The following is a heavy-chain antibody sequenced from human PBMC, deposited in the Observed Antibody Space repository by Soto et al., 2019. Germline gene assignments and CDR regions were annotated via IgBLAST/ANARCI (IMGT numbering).Heavy chain of an antibody. Sequence: EVQLVESGGGLVQPGGSLRLSCAASGFTVSGSYMSWVRQAPGKGLEWVSVIYGGGGTHYADSVKGRFTISRDNPKNTLYLQMNSLRAEDTAVYYGAREEEQMGLTMDVWGKGTTVTVSS. V-gene: IGHV3-66*01. CDR2: IYGGGGT. CDR3: AREEEQMGLTMDV. J-gene: IGHJ6*03. CDR1: GFTVSGSY. D-gene: IGHD6-13*01.